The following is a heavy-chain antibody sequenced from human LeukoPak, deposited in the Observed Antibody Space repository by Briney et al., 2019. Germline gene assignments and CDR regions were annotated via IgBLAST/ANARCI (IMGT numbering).Heavy chain of an antibody. Sequence: GASVKVSCKASGDNLTSDYMHWVRQAPGQGLEWLGIIDPGGGGTTYAQKLQGRVTMTRDTSTSAVYMALSSLRSEDTAIYYCARAKDMVVIDSWGQGTLVTVSS. D-gene: IGHD3-10*01. CDR3: ARAKDMVVIDS. CDR2: IDPGGGGT. V-gene: IGHV1-46*04. J-gene: IGHJ4*02. CDR1: GDNLTSDY.